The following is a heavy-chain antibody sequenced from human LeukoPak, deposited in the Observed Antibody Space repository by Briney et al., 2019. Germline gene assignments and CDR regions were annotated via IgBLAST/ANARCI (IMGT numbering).Heavy chain of an antibody. CDR3: ARASSLDAFDI. J-gene: IGHJ3*02. Sequence: SVKVSSKASGGTFSSYAISWVRQAPGQGLEWMGRIIPILGIANYAQKFQGRVTITADKSTSTAYMELSSLRSEDTAVYYCARASSLDAFDIWGQGTMVTVSS. D-gene: IGHD6-6*01. CDR1: GGTFSSYA. CDR2: IIPILGIA. V-gene: IGHV1-69*04.